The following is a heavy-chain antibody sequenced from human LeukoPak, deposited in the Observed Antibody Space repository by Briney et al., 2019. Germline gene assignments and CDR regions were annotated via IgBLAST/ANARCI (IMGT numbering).Heavy chain of an antibody. J-gene: IGHJ4*02. V-gene: IGHV3-23*01. CDR1: GFTFSSYA. CDR3: AKDSDIVVVVAADFDY. Sequence: GGSLRLSCAASGFTFSSYAMSWVRQAPGKGLEWVSAISGSGGSTYYADSVKGRFTISRDNSKNTLYLQMNSLRAEDTAVYYCAKDSDIVVVVAADFDYWGQGTLVTVSS. D-gene: IGHD2-15*01. CDR2: ISGSGGST.